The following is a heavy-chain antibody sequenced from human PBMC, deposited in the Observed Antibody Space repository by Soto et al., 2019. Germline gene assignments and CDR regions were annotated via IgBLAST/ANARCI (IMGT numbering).Heavy chain of an antibody. Sequence: EVQLVESGGGLVQPGGSLRLSCAASGFTFNNYWMSWVRQAPGKGLEWVANIKQDGSEKYYVDSVKGRCTIARDNAKNSLYLQMNRLSAEDTAVDYCAKNNRYCSSTNCFVFDYWGQGTLVTVSS. CDR1: GFTFNNYW. CDR2: IKQDGSEK. V-gene: IGHV3-7*01. J-gene: IGHJ4*02. CDR3: AKNNRYCSSTNCFVFDY. D-gene: IGHD2-2*01.